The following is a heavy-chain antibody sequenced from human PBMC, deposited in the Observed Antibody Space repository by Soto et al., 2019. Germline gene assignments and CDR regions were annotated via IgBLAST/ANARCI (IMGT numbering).Heavy chain of an antibody. V-gene: IGHV1-69*01. CDR3: ARSQGSSTSLEIYYYYYYGMDV. CDR1: GGTFSSYA. J-gene: IGHJ6*02. D-gene: IGHD2-2*01. CDR2: IIPISGTA. Sequence: QVQLVQSGAEVKKPGSSVKVSCKASGGTFSSYAISWVRQAPGQGLEWMGGIIPISGTANYAQKFQGRVKITPAESTSTAYMELSSLRSEDTAVYYCARSQGSSTSLEIYYYYYYGMDVWGQGTTVTVSS.